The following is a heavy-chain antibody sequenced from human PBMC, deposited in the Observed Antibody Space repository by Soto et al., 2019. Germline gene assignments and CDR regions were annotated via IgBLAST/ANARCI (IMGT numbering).Heavy chain of an antibody. D-gene: IGHD2-21*01. Sequence: QVQLVQSGAEVKKPGASVKVSCKTSGYTFTTYGVSWVRQAPGLGLEWMGWISCYNGNTNSAPKFQGRVSMTTDTSTSTAYMELRSPRSDDTAVYYCAIDERTYCGGDNCEQYFDYWGQGALVTVSS. CDR3: AIDERTYCGGDNCEQYFDY. J-gene: IGHJ4*02. V-gene: IGHV1-18*01. CDR2: ISCYNGNT. CDR1: GYTFTTYG.